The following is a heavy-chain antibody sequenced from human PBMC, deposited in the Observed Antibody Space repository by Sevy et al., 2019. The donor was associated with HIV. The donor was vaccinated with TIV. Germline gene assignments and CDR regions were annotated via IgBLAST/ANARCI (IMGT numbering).Heavy chain of an antibody. J-gene: IGHJ4*02. D-gene: IGHD6-6*01. CDR1: GFTFSSYW. Sequence: GGSLRLSCAASGFTFSSYWMSWVRQAPGKGLEWGANIKQDGSEKYYVDSVKRRFTISRDNAKNSLYLQMNSLRAEDTAVYYCAREEYSSSADLPFDYWGQGTLVTVSS. V-gene: IGHV3-7*03. CDR2: IKQDGSEK. CDR3: AREEYSSSADLPFDY.